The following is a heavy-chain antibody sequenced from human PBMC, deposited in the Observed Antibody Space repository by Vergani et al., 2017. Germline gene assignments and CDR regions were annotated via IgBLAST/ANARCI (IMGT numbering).Heavy chain of an antibody. Sequence: QVQLVQSGSEVRKPGASVKVSCQVSGYSLTELTIHWVRQAPGKGREWMGGFDPEHGEVTFAHHIQGRVTMTEDRSTDTTYMELSSLRPEDTALYYCAKVTDYYDSSGYYLDYWGQGTLVTVSS. D-gene: IGHD3-22*01. CDR3: AKVTDYYDSSGYYLDY. V-gene: IGHV1-24*01. CDR1: GYSLTELT. J-gene: IGHJ4*02. CDR2: FDPEHGEV.